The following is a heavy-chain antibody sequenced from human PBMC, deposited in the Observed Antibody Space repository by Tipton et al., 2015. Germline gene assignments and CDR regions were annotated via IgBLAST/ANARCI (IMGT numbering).Heavy chain of an antibody. V-gene: IGHV3-53*01. CDR1: GFAFRSFG. CDR3: ARDVGWGYDVVTGYYVGGLDP. Sequence: SLRLSCVASGFAFRSFGIHWVRQAPGKGLEWVSVIYSCDTTYYADSVRGRFTISRDNSKNTLFLEMNSLRVEDTAVYYCARDVGWGYDVVTGYYVGGLDPWGQGSLVTVSS. CDR2: IYSCDTT. D-gene: IGHD3-9*01. J-gene: IGHJ5*02.